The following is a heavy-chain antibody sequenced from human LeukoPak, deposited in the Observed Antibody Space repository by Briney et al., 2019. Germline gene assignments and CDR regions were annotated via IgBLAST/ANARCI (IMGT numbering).Heavy chain of an antibody. D-gene: IGHD2-2*01. V-gene: IGHV3-30*04. CDR1: GFLFNTYA. J-gene: IGHJ4*02. Sequence: GRSLRLSCATSGFLFNTYALHWVRQAPGKGLEWVAVISYDGRNKHYPDSVKGRFTISRDISTDTLWLQMDSLRTEDTAVYYCAKGPLRGTAAAIDYWGQGTLVTVSS. CDR3: AKGPLRGTAAAIDY. CDR2: ISYDGRNK.